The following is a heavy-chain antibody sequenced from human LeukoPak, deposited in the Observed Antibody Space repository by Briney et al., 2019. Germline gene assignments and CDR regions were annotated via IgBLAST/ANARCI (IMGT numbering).Heavy chain of an antibody. V-gene: IGHV4-4*07. CDR2: IYTSGST. D-gene: IGHD5-18*01. CDR1: GGSISSYY. CDR3: ARGPRSYRSDWFDP. J-gene: IGHJ5*02. Sequence: SETLSLTCTVSGGSISSYYWSWIRQPAGKGLEWIGRIYTSGSTNYNPSLKSRVTMSVDTSKNQFSLKLSSVTAADTAVYYCARGPRSYRSDWFDPWGQGTLVTVSS.